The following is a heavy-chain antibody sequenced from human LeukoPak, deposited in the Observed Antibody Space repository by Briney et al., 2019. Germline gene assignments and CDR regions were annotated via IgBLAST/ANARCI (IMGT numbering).Heavy chain of an antibody. V-gene: IGHV3-9*03. CDR1: GFTFDDYA. J-gene: IGHJ4*02. Sequence: PGRSLRLSCAASGFTFDDYAMHWVRQAPGKGLEWVSGISWNSGSIGYADSVKGRFTISRDNAKNSLYLQMNSLRAEDMALYYCAKDNEGYFDYWGQGTLVTVSS. CDR2: ISWNSGSI. CDR3: AKDNEGYFDY.